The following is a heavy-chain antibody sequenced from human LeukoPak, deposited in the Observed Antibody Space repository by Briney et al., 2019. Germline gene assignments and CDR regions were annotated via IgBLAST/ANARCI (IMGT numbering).Heavy chain of an antibody. J-gene: IGHJ6*03. D-gene: IGHD2-2*01. V-gene: IGHV1-69*06. CDR1: GGTFSSYA. CDR2: IIPIFGTA. Sequence: ASVKVSCKASGGTFSSYAISWVRQAPGQGLEWMGGIIPIFGTANYAQKFQGRVTITADKSTSTAYMELSSLRSEDTAVYYCARVSYHCSSTSCFAYYYYYMDVWGKGTTVTVSS. CDR3: ARVSYHCSSTSCFAYYYYYMDV.